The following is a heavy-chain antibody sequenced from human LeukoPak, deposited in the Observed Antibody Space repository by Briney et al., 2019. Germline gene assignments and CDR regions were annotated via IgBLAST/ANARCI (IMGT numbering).Heavy chain of an antibody. V-gene: IGHV4-61*02. CDR1: GGSISSSSYY. J-gene: IGHJ6*03. Sequence: SETLSLTCTVSGGSISSSSYYWSWIRQPAGKGLEWIGRIYTSGSTNYNPSLKSRVTISVDTSKNQFSLKLSSVTAADTAVYYCARDSVLWFGELSIHYYMDVWGKGTTVTVSS. D-gene: IGHD3-10*01. CDR3: ARDSVLWFGELSIHYYMDV. CDR2: IYTSGST.